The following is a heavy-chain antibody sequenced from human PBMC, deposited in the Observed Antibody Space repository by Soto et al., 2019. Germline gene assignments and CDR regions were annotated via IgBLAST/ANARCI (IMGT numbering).Heavy chain of an antibody. CDR1: GYTFTSYA. Sequence: ASVKVSCKASGYTFTSYAMHWVRQAPGQRLEWMGWINAGNGNTKYSQKFQGRVTITRDTSASTAYMELSSLRSEDTAVYYCARLNSGYDSSGDVYYYYYMDVWGKGTTVTVSS. CDR3: ARLNSGYDSSGDVYYYYYMDV. D-gene: IGHD5-12*01. CDR2: INAGNGNT. V-gene: IGHV1-3*01. J-gene: IGHJ6*03.